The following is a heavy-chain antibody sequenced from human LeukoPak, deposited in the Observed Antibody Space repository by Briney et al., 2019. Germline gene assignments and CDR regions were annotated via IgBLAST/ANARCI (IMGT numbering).Heavy chain of an antibody. CDR3: ARDYSYSDY. J-gene: IGHJ4*02. CDR2: IYSSGSI. D-gene: IGHD2-21*01. Sequence: PSETLSLTCTGSGGSIRSNYWSWIRQPAGKGLEWIGRIYSSGSINYNPSLKSRVTMSVDTSKNQFSLKLSSVTAADTAVYYCARDYSYSDYWGQGTLVTVSS. V-gene: IGHV4-4*07. CDR1: GGSIRSNY.